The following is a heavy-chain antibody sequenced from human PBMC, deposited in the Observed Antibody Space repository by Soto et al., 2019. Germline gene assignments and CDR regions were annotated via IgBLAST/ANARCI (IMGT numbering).Heavy chain of an antibody. D-gene: IGHD2-15*01. CDR1: GFTFSSYD. CDR3: ARAQRIPYCSGGSCYSHAFDI. V-gene: IGHV3-13*01. J-gene: IGHJ3*02. Sequence: GGSLRLSCAASGFTFSSYDMHWVRQATGKGLEWVSAIGTAGDTYYPGSVKGRFTISRENAKNSLYLQMNSLRAGDTAVYYCARAQRIPYCSGGSCYSHAFDIWGQGTMVTVSS. CDR2: IGTAGDT.